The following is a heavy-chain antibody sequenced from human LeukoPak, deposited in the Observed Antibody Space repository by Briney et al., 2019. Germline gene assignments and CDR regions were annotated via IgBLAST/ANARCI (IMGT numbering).Heavy chain of an antibody. J-gene: IGHJ5*02. V-gene: IGHV3-73*01. CDR2: IRSKANSYAT. CDR3: TTGYRDDP. Sequence: GGSLRLSCAASGFTFSGSPMHWVRQASGKGLEWLGRIRSKANSYATVYAASVKGRLTISRDDSKTTAYLQMNSLKIEDTAVYYCTTGYRDDPWGQGTLVTVSS. D-gene: IGHD2-15*01. CDR1: GFTFSGSP.